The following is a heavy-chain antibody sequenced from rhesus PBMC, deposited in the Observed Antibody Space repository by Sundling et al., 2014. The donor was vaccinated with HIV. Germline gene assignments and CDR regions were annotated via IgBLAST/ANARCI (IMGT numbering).Heavy chain of an antibody. CDR3: AREDGSSYIDAFDF. CDR2: INGGGDNS. D-gene: IGHD4-29*01. V-gene: IGHV3-103*01. J-gene: IGHJ3*01. Sequence: VQLVETGGGLVQPGGSLKLSCGVSGFIFSNYGMNWVRQAPGKGLEWVSGINGGGDNSYYADSVKGRFTISRDNSKNTLFLQMNSLRTEDTAIYYCAREDGSSYIDAFDFWGQGLRVTVSS. CDR1: GFIFSNYG.